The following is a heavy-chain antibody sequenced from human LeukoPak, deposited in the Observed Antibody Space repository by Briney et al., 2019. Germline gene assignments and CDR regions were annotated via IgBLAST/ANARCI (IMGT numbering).Heavy chain of an antibody. Sequence: SETLSLTCTVSGASISSYYWSWIRQPAGKGLEWIGRIYTSGSTNYNPSLKSRVTMSVDTSKNQFSLKLSSVAAADTAVYYCTRGRYSGSYSAFDIWGQGTVVTVSS. CDR3: TRGRYSGSYSAFDI. CDR2: IYTSGST. V-gene: IGHV4-4*07. J-gene: IGHJ3*02. CDR1: GASISSYY. D-gene: IGHD1-26*01.